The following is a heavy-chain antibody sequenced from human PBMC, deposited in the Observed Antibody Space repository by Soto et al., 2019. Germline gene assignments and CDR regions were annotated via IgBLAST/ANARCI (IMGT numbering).Heavy chain of an antibody. CDR1: GYSFTSYW. Sequence: GESLKISCKGSGYSFTSYWIGWVRQMPGKGLEWMGIIYPGDSDTRYSPSFQGQVTISADKSISTAYLQWSSLKASDTAMYYCARRPVYNWNYQRTYYFDYWGQGTLVTVSS. CDR3: ARRPVYNWNYQRTYYFDY. D-gene: IGHD1-7*01. V-gene: IGHV5-51*01. CDR2: IYPGDSDT. J-gene: IGHJ4*02.